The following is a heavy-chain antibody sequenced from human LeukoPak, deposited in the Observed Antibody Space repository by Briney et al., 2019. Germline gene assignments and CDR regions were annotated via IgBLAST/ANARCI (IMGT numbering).Heavy chain of an antibody. CDR1: GYTFTSYG. J-gene: IGHJ5*02. CDR2: IIPIFGTA. CDR3: ARGFGSYGSGSGLVGA. Sequence: ASVKVSCKASGYTFTSYGISWVRQAPGQGLEWMGGIIPIFGTANYAQKFQGRVTITADESTSTAYMELSSLRSEDTAVYYCARGFGSYGSGSGLVGAWGQGTLVTVSS. V-gene: IGHV1-69*13. D-gene: IGHD3-10*01.